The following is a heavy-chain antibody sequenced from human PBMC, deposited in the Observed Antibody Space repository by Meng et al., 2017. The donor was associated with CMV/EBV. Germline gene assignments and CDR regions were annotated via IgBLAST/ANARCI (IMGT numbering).Heavy chain of an antibody. V-gene: IGHV1-2*02. Sequence: ASVKVSCNASGYIFTGYYIHWLLQAPGRGLEWMGWINPNSGGTNYAQKSQGRVTMTRDTSISTAYMELSRLRTDDTAVYYCARDGGVVVPAATDLVNWFDPWGQGTLVTVSS. CDR2: INPNSGGT. CDR1: GYIFTGYY. D-gene: IGHD2-2*01. CDR3: ARDGGVVVPAATDLVNWFDP. J-gene: IGHJ5*02.